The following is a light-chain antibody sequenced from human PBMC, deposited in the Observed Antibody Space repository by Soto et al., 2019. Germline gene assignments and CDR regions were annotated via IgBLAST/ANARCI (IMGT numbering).Light chain of an antibody. CDR3: QHYFRWRA. J-gene: IGKJ1*01. CDR1: QNVGSS. V-gene: IGKV3-15*01. CDR2: DAS. Sequence: EIVMTQSPPTLSVSPGDGAVLSCRASQNVGSSLAWYQQKPGQVPRLLIYDASTRATGVPSRFSGSGSGTDFTLTISILQSEDFAVYYCQHYFRWRAFGQGTKVEIK.